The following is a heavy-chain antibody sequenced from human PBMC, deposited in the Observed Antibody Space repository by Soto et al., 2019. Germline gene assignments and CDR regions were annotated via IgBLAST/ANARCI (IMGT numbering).Heavy chain of an antibody. CDR2: ISGSGGST. V-gene: IGHV3-23*01. CDR1: VLTFSIYA. D-gene: IGHD2-8*01. CDR3: AKDNGLSEGVDV. J-gene: IGHJ6*02. Sequence: GGSLRLSCAASVLTFSIYAMSWVRQAPGKGLEWVSAISGSGGSTYYADSVKGRFTISIDNSKNTLYLQMNSLRAEDTAVYYCAKDNGLSEGVDVWGQGTTVTVSS.